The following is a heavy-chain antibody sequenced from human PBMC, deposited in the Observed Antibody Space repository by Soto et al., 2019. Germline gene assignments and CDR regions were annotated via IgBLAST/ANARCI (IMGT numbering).Heavy chain of an antibody. CDR1: GFAFSTAW. J-gene: IGHJ4*02. V-gene: IGHV3-15*01. CDR2: IKSKTDGGTT. Sequence: GGSLRLSCATSGFAFSTAWMSWVRQARGKGLEWVGRIKSKTDGGTTDYAAPVKGRFTISSDDSKNTLYLQMNSLKTEDTAVYYCTTVSYYYDSSGYYSGAFDYWGQGTLVTVSS. D-gene: IGHD3-22*01. CDR3: TTVSYYYDSSGYYSGAFDY.